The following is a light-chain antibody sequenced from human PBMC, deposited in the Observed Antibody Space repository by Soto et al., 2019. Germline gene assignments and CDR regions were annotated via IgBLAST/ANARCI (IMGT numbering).Light chain of an antibody. V-gene: IGKV3-15*01. CDR2: CAA. J-gene: IGKJ5*01. Sequence: VVTMTPAILFAYNGDSVTLSCRATYSVLSNLSGYQQKPGQPPRRLIYCAASRATSNPARFCGSGASAKYTLTTISRLAADYSVLYYRQYHSYGPITFCQGTLLEVK. CDR1: YSVLSN. CDR3: RQYHSYGPIT.